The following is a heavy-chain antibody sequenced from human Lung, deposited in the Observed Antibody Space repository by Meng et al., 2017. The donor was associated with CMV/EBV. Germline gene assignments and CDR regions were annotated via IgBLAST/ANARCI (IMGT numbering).Heavy chain of an antibody. CDR2: IHPHRGDT. D-gene: IGHD7-27*01. J-gene: IGHJ4*02. Sequence: ASXXVSCKASGYTFTAHYFHRVRQAPGQGLEWMGWIHPHRGDTNYAQQFQGRVTLTRDTSINTGYMELTRLTSDDTAVYYCARDNNWGPDYWGQGTLVTVSS. CDR1: GYTFTAHY. V-gene: IGHV1-2*02. CDR3: ARDNNWGPDY.